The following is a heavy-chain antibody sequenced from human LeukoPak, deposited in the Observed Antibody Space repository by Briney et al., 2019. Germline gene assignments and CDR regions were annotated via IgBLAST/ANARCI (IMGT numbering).Heavy chain of an antibody. V-gene: IGHV4-59*01. CDR3: ARDRAFGGVIVPDY. J-gene: IGHJ4*02. CDR2: IYYSGST. D-gene: IGHD3-16*02. CDR1: GGSISSYY. Sequence: SETLSLTCTVSGGSISSYYWSWIRQPPGKGLEWIGYIYYSGSTNYNPSLKSRVTISVDTSKNQFSLKLSSVTAADTAVYYCARDRAFGGVIVPDYWGQGTLVTVSS.